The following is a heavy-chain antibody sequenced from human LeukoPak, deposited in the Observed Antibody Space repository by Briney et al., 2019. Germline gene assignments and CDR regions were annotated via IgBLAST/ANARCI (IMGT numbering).Heavy chain of an antibody. CDR3: AAYCTNGVCHGGAFDI. V-gene: IGHV4-39*07. Sequence: SETLSLTCTVSGGSISSSSYYWGWIRQPPGKGLEWIGSIYYSESTYYNPSLKSRVTISVDTSKNQFSLKLSSVTAADTAVYYCAAYCTNGVCHGGAFDIWGQGTMVTVSS. J-gene: IGHJ3*02. CDR2: IYYSEST. CDR1: GGSISSSSYY. D-gene: IGHD2-8*01.